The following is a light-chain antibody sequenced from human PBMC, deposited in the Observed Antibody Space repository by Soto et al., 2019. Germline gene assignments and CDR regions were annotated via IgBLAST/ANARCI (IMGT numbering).Light chain of an antibody. V-gene: IGKV1-9*01. CDR3: QQLNSYPWT. CDR2: AAS. CDR1: QGISSY. J-gene: IGKJ1*01. Sequence: DIQLTQSPSFLSASVGDRVTITCRASQGISSYLAWYQQKPGKAPKLLIYAASTLQSGVPSGFSGSGSGTEFTLTISSLQPEDFATYYCQQLNSYPWTFGQGTKVDIK.